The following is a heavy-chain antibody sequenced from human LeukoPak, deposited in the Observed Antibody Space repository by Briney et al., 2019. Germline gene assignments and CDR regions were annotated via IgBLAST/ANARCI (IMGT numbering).Heavy chain of an antibody. CDR3: ASARVLGYCSSTSCLRDYYYYYGMDV. CDR2: INHSGST. J-gene: IGHJ6*02. Sequence: NASETLSLTCAVYGGSFSGYYWSWIRQPPGKGLEWIGEINHSGSTNYNPSLKSRVTISVDTSKNQFSLKLSSVTAADTAVYYCASARVLGYCSSTSCLRDYYYYYGMDVWGQGTTVTVSS. V-gene: IGHV4-34*01. D-gene: IGHD2-2*01. CDR1: GGSFSGYY.